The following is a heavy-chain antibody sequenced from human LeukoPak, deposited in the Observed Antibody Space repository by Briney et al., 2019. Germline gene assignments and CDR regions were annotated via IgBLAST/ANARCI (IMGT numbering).Heavy chain of an antibody. D-gene: IGHD5-24*01. CDR2: IYYSGST. Sequence: SETLSLTCAVYGGSFSGYYWSWIRQPPGKGLEWIAYIYYSGSTNYNPSLKSRVTISVDTSKNQFSLKLSSVTAADTAVYYCARGGDGYNYFDYWGQGTLVTVSS. CDR3: ARGGDGYNYFDY. J-gene: IGHJ4*02. CDR1: GGSFSGYY. V-gene: IGHV4-59*01.